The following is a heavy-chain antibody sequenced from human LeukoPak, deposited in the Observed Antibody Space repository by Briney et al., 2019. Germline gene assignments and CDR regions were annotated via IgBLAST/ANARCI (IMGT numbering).Heavy chain of an antibody. CDR2: IYYSGST. CDR3: ARGVNDFWSGYSRTDAFDI. D-gene: IGHD3-3*01. V-gene: IGHV4-59*12. CDR1: GGSISSYY. Sequence: PSETLSLTCTVSGGSISSYYWSWVRQPPGKGLEWIGYIYYSGSTNYNPSLKSRVTISVDTSKNQFSLKLSSVTAADTAVYYCARGVNDFWSGYSRTDAFDIWGQGTMVTVSS. J-gene: IGHJ3*02.